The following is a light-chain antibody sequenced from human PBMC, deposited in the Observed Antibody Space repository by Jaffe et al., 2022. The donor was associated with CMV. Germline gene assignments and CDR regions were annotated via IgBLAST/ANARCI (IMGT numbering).Light chain of an antibody. V-gene: IGLV2-14*03. CDR3: SSYTRSITLPFV. Sequence: QSALSQPASVSGSPGQSITISCTGTSSDVGGYNYVSWYQQRPGKAPKLMIFHVSNRPSADSLRFSGSKSGNTASLSISGLQAEDEAVYYCSSYTRSITLPFVFGTGTKVTVL. CDR2: HVS. J-gene: IGLJ1*01. CDR1: SSDVGGYNY.